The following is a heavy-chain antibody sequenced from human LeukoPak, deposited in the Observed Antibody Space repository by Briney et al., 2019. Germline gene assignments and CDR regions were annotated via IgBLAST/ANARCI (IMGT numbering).Heavy chain of an antibody. CDR2: IYYSGST. CDR1: GGSISSYY. Sequence: SETLSLTCTVSGGSISSYYWSWIRQPPGKGLEWIGYIYYSGSTNYNPSLKSRVTISVDTSKNQFSLKLSSVTAADTAVYYCARYYDILSGEFVYWGQGTLVTVSS. CDR3: ARYYDILSGEFVY. J-gene: IGHJ4*02. D-gene: IGHD3-9*01. V-gene: IGHV4-59*01.